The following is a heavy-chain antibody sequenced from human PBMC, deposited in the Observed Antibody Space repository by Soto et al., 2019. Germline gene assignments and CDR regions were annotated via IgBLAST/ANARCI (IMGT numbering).Heavy chain of an antibody. J-gene: IGHJ6*02. CDR2: ISYDGSNK. D-gene: IGHD3-10*01. Sequence: GGSLRLSCAGSGFSFHTHSIHWVRQAPGKGLEWVAVISYDGSNKYYADSVKGRFTISRDNSKNTLYLQMNSLRAEDTAVYYCAKYQSTWFGELYYYYYGMDVWGQGTTVTVSS. V-gene: IGHV3-30-3*02. CDR1: GFSFHTHS. CDR3: AKYQSTWFGELYYYYYGMDV.